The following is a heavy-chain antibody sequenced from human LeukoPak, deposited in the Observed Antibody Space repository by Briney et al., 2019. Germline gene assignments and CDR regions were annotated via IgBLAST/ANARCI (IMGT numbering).Heavy chain of an antibody. CDR3: AKDHYDTLTGYGY. D-gene: IGHD3-9*01. J-gene: IGHJ4*02. CDR1: GGSISSSNW. Sequence: SGTLSLTCAVSGGSISSSNWWSWVRQPPGKGLEWIGEIYHSGSTNYNPSLKSRVTISVDKSKNQFSLKLSSVTAADTAVYYCAKDHYDTLTGYGYWGQGTLVTVSS. V-gene: IGHV4-4*02. CDR2: IYHSGST.